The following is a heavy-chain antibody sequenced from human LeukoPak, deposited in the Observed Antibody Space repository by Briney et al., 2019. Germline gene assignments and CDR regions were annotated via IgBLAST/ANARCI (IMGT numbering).Heavy chain of an antibody. CDR3: ARAALGYCSGGSCRNDAFDI. J-gene: IGHJ3*02. CDR1: GGSFSGYY. CDR2: INHSGST. Sequence: PSETLSLTCAVYGGSFSGYYWSWIRQPPGKGLEWIGEINHSGSTNYNPSLKSRVTISVDTSKNQFSLKLSSVTAADTAVYYRARAALGYCSGGSCRNDAFDIWGQGTMVTVSS. D-gene: IGHD2-15*01. V-gene: IGHV4-34*01.